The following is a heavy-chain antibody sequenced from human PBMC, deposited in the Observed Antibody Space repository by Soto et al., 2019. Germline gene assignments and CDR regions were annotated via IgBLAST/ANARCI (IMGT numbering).Heavy chain of an antibody. V-gene: IGHV1-69*12. CDR2: IMPIVGSP. Sequence: QVQLVQSGAEVKRPGSSVKVSCKASGGTFSSFAINWVRQAPGQGLEWMGGIMPIVGSPNYAQKFQGRVTITADESTSAAYMQLGGLRSDDTAVYYCALGNAMDVWGHGTTVTVSS. CDR3: ALGNAMDV. D-gene: IGHD7-27*01. J-gene: IGHJ6*02. CDR1: GGTFSSFA.